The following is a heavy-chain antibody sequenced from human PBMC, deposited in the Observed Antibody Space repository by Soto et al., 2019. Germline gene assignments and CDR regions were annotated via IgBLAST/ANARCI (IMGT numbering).Heavy chain of an antibody. V-gene: IGHV3-48*01. CDR1: GFAFSSYS. CDR3: ASRGGLVRGNYYGMDV. D-gene: IGHD3-10*01. Sequence: DVQLVESGGGLVQPGGSLRLSCAASGFAFSSYSMNWVRQAPGKGLEWISYISSSSTTIYYADSVKGRFTISRDNAENSLHLKMNSLRVDDTAVYYCASRGGLVRGNYYGMDVWGQGTTVTVSS. J-gene: IGHJ6*02. CDR2: ISSSSTTI.